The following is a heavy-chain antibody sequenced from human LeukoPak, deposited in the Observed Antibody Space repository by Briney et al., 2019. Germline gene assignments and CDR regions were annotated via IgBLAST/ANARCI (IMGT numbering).Heavy chain of an antibody. J-gene: IGHJ6*03. Sequence: SETLSLTCTVSGGSISSYYWSWIRQPPGKGLEWIGYIYYSGSTNYIPSLKSRVTISVDMSKNQFSLKLSSVTAADTAVYYCARRPGSGWYGYYYYMDVWGKGTTVTISS. V-gene: IGHV4-59*01. CDR2: IYYSGST. D-gene: IGHD6-19*01. CDR3: ARRPGSGWYGYYYYMDV. CDR1: GGSISSYY.